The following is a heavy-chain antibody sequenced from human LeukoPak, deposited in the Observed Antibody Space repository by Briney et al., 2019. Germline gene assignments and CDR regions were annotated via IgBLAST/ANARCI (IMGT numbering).Heavy chain of an antibody. J-gene: IGHJ4*02. Sequence: GGSLRLSCAASGFTFSNYEMHWVRQAPGKGLEWVSYISSSGSDIYYADPVKGRFTISRDNAKNSLYLHMNSLRAENTAVYYCARDYGGSSPFDYWGQGTLVTVSS. CDR1: GFTFSNYE. V-gene: IGHV3-48*03. CDR3: ARDYGGSSPFDY. D-gene: IGHD4-23*01. CDR2: ISSSGSDI.